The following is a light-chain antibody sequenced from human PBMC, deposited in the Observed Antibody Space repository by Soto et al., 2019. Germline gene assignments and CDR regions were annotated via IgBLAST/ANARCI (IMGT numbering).Light chain of an antibody. CDR1: QRISSW. CDR3: QQANSFPWT. J-gene: IGKJ1*01. Sequence: DIQMTQSPSSVSASVGDRVTITCRASQRISSWLAWYQQKPGKAPKLLIYAASDLQSGVPSRFSGSGSGTDFTLTISSLQPEDSATYYCQQANSFPWTFGQGTKVEIK. V-gene: IGKV1-12*01. CDR2: AAS.